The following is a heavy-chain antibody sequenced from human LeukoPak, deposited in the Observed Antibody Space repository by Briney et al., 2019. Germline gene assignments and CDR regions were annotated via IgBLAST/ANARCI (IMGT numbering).Heavy chain of an antibody. Sequence: PSETLSLTCTVSGGSISSYYWSWIRQPPGKGLEWIGYIYYSGSTNYNPSLKSRVTISVDTSKNQFSLKLSSVTAADTAVYYCARVGVFWSGYYGNYYYYMDVWGKGTTVTVSS. CDR1: GGSISSYY. CDR2: IYYSGST. CDR3: ARVGVFWSGYYGNYYYYMDV. J-gene: IGHJ6*03. D-gene: IGHD3-3*01. V-gene: IGHV4-59*01.